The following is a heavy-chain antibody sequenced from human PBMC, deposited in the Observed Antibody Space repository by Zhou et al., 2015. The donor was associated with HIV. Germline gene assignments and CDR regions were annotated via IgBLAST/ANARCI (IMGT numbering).Heavy chain of an antibody. CDR1: GGTFSSYA. CDR3: AILDIVVVVAATLAEYFQH. V-gene: IGHV1-69*01. Sequence: QVQLVQSGAEVKKPGSSVKVSCKASGGTFSSYAISWVRQAPGQGLEWMGGDHPYLWLQQTNAQKFQGRVTITADESTSTAYMELSSLRSEDTAVYYCAILDIVVVVAATLAEYFQHWGQGTLVTVSS. D-gene: IGHD2-15*01. CDR2: HPYLWLQ. J-gene: IGHJ1*01.